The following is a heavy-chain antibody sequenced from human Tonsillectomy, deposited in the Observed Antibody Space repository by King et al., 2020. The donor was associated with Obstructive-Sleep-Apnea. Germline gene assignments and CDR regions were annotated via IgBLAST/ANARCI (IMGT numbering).Heavy chain of an antibody. Sequence: VQLVQSGGGLVKPGGSLRLSCAASGFTFSDYYMSWIRQAPGKGLEWVSYISSSGSTIYYADSVKGRFTISMDNAKNSLYLQLNSLRAEDTAVYYCARDPAPAAAGTWFDYWGQGTLVTVSS. CDR3: ARDPAPAAAGTWFDY. CDR2: ISSSGSTI. J-gene: IGHJ4*02. D-gene: IGHD6-13*01. V-gene: IGHV3-11*01. CDR1: GFTFSDYY.